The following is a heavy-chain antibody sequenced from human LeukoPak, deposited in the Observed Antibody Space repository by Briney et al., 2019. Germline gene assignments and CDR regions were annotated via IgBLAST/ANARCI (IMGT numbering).Heavy chain of an antibody. Sequence: GESLKISCKGSGYSFTSYWIGWVRQMPGKGLEWMGIIYPGDSDTRYRPSFQGQVTISADKSISTAYLQWSSLKASDTAMYYCARSEYDSSPTVDYWGQGTLVTVSS. CDR1: GYSFTSYW. CDR2: IYPGDSDT. CDR3: ARSEYDSSPTVDY. J-gene: IGHJ4*02. D-gene: IGHD3-22*01. V-gene: IGHV5-51*01.